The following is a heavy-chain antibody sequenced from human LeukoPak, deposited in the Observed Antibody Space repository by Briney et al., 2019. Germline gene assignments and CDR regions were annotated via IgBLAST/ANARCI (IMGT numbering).Heavy chain of an antibody. CDR2: IYYSGST. CDR3: ARDPFNDSSGYYVDY. Sequence: SETLSLTCTVSAGSISSSSYYWGWIRQPPEKGLEWIGIIYYSGSTYYNPSLKSRVTISVDTSKNQFSLKLTSVTAADTAVYYCARDPFNDSSGYYVDYWGQGTLVTVSS. D-gene: IGHD3-22*01. V-gene: IGHV4-39*07. CDR1: AGSISSSSYY. J-gene: IGHJ4*02.